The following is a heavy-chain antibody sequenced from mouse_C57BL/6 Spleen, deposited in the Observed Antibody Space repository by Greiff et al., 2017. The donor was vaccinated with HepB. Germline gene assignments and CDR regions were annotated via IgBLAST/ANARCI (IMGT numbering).Heavy chain of an antibody. CDR2: IDPSDSYT. D-gene: IGHD2-3*01. CDR1: GYTFTSYW. CDR3: ARRGGYWGDY. J-gene: IGHJ2*01. Sequence: QVQLQQPGAELVKPGASVKLSCKASGYTFTSYWMQWVKQRPGQGLEWIGEIDPSDSYTNYNQKFKGKATLTVDTSSSTAYMQLSSPTSEDSAVYYCARRGGYWGDYWGQGTTLTVSS. V-gene: IGHV1-50*01.